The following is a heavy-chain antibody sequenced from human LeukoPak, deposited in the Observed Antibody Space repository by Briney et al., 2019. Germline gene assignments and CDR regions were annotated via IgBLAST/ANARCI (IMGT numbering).Heavy chain of an antibody. V-gene: IGHV3-30-3*01. D-gene: IGHD5-12*01. Sequence: TGGSLRLSCAASGFTYSSYAMHWVRQAPGKGLEWVAVISYDGSNKYYADSVKGRFTISRDNSKNTLYLQMNSLRAEDTALYYCAREALGYRGYDPDYFDSWGQGTLVIVSS. J-gene: IGHJ4*02. CDR3: AREALGYRGYDPDYFDS. CDR1: GFTYSSYA. CDR2: ISYDGSNK.